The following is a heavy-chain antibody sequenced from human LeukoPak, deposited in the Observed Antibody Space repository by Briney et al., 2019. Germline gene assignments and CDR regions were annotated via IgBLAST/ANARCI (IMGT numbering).Heavy chain of an antibody. Sequence: GASVKVSCKAFGYTFTSNYMHWVRQAPGQGLEWMGWINPNSGGTNYAQKFQGRVTMTRDTSISTAYMELSRLRSDDTAVYYCARVQWLAPDDAFDIWGQGTMVTVSS. D-gene: IGHD6-19*01. V-gene: IGHV1-2*02. CDR2: INPNSGGT. CDR1: GYTFTSNY. J-gene: IGHJ3*02. CDR3: ARVQWLAPDDAFDI.